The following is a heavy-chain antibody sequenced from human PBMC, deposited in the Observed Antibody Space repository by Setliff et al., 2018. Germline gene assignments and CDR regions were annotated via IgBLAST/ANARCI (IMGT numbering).Heavy chain of an antibody. D-gene: IGHD2-2*01. CDR2: IYYSGNT. Sequence: SETLSLTCTVSGGSISSGGYYWSWIRQHPGKGLEWIGYIYYSGNTYYNPSLKSRVTISVDTSKNQFSLKLSSVTAADTAVYYCARERGLGYCSSTSCRYYYYGMDVWSQGTTVTVSS. J-gene: IGHJ6*02. V-gene: IGHV4-31*03. CDR1: GGSISSGGYY. CDR3: ARERGLGYCSSTSCRYYYYGMDV.